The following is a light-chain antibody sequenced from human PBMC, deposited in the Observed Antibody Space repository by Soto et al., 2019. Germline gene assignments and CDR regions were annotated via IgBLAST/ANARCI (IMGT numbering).Light chain of an antibody. CDR3: QHGHNWPLT. V-gene: IGKV3-15*01. Sequence: EIVMTQSPATLSVSPGESATLSCRASQSISSELAWYQQKPGQPPRLLIYAASTRATGVPARCTGSGSGSDFTLTISGLQSEDFAVYYCQHGHNWPLTFGQGTRLEI. J-gene: IGKJ2*01. CDR1: QSISSE. CDR2: AAS.